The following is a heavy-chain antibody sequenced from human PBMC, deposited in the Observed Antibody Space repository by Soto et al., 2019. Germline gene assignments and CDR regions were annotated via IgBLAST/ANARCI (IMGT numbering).Heavy chain of an antibody. Sequence: QRLEWIGWIVVGSGNTNYAQKFQERVTITRDMSTSTAYMELSSLRSEDTAVYYCAADDRFEGWLLGTFDYWGQGTQVTVPS. D-gene: IGHD2-21*02. CDR2: IVVGSGNT. J-gene: IGHJ4*02. CDR3: AADDRFEGWLLGTFDY. V-gene: IGHV1-58*01.